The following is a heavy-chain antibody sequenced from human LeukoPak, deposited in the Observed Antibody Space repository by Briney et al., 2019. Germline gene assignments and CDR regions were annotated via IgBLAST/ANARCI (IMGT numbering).Heavy chain of an antibody. CDR2: IYTSGST. D-gene: IGHD2-2*01. CDR1: GGSISSYY. J-gene: IGHJ6*03. V-gene: IGHV4-4*09. Sequence: KPSETLSLTCTVSGGSISSYYWSWIRLPPGKGLEWIGYIYTSGSTNYNPSLKSRVTISVDTSKNQFSLKLSSVTAADTAVYYCARHSLISSTSTGSYYYYYMDVWGKGTTVTVSS. CDR3: ARHSLISSTSTGSYYYYYMDV.